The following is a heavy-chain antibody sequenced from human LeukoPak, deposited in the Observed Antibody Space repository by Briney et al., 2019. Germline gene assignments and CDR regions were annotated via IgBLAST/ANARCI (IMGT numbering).Heavy chain of an antibody. CDR3: ARGTQLLWFGELFPSSGSFDP. CDR2: INPNSGGT. Sequence: ASVKVSCKASRYTFTGYYMHWVRQAPGQGLEWMGWINPNSGGTNYAQKFQGWVTMTRDTSISTAYMVLSRLRSDDTAVYYCARGTQLLWFGELFPSSGSFDPWGQGTLVTVSS. J-gene: IGHJ5*02. CDR1: RYTFTGYY. V-gene: IGHV1-2*04. D-gene: IGHD3-10*01.